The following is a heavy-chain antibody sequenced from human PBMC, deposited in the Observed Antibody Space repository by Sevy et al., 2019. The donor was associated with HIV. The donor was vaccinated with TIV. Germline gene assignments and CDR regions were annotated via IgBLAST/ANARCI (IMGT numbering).Heavy chain of an antibody. CDR1: GYTFTSYD. CDR3: ATIIAAAPPLDY. V-gene: IGHV1-18*01. D-gene: IGHD6-13*01. Sequence: ASVKVSCKASGYTFTSYDISWVRHAPGQGLEWMGWISAYNGNTNYAQKLQGRVTMTTDTSTSTAYMELRSLRSDDTAVYYCATIIAAAPPLDYWGQGTLVTVSS. CDR2: ISAYNGNT. J-gene: IGHJ4*02.